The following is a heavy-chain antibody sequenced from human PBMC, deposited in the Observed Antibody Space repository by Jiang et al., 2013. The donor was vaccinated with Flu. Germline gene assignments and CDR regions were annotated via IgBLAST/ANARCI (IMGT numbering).Heavy chain of an antibody. J-gene: IGHJ5*02. D-gene: IGHD3-16*01. CDR2: T. Sequence: TSYAQKFQGRVTMTRDTSTSTVYMELSSLRSEDTAVYYCARVGQPRGWFDPWGQGTLVTVS. CDR3: ARVGQPRGWFDP. V-gene: IGHV1-46*01.